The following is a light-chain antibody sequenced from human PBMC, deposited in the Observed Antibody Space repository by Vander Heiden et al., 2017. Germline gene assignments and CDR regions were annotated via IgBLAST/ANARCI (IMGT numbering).Light chain of an antibody. CDR1: QSVSSY. CDR2: NAS. CDR3: QQRSNWPPVYT. V-gene: IGKV3-11*01. J-gene: IGKJ2*01. Sequence: EIVLTQSPATLSLSPGERPPLSCRASQSVSSYLAWYQQQPNQAPRLLIYNASNRATGIPARFSGSGSGSDFTLTISSLEPEDFAVYYCQQRSNWPPVYTFGQGTKLEIK.